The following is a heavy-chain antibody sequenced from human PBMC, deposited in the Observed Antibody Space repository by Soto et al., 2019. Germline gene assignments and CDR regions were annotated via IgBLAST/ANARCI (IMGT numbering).Heavy chain of an antibody. CDR3: AKAGYSGSASYYFDY. Sequence: QVQLVESGGGVVQPGRSLRHSCAASGFTFSSYGMHWVRQAPGKGLEWVAVISYDGSNKYYADSVKGRFTISRDNSKNTLYLQMNSLRAEDTAVYYCAKAGYSGSASYYFDYWGQGTLVTVSS. D-gene: IGHD1-26*01. CDR1: GFTFSSYG. J-gene: IGHJ4*02. V-gene: IGHV3-30*18. CDR2: ISYDGSNK.